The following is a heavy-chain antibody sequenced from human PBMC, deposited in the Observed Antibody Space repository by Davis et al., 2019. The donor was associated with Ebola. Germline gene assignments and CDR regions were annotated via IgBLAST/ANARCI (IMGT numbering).Heavy chain of an antibody. CDR2: IWYDGSNK. D-gene: IGHD2-2*01. CDR1: GFTFSSYG. CDR3: ASGLRGDIVVVPAATGRPSIDP. J-gene: IGHJ5*02. V-gene: IGHV3-30*19. Sequence: GESLKISCAASGFTFSSYGMHWVRQAPGKGLEWVAVIWYDGSNKYYADSVKGRFTISRDNSKNTLYLQMNSLRAEDTAVYYCASGLRGDIVVVPAATGRPSIDPWGQGTLVTVSS.